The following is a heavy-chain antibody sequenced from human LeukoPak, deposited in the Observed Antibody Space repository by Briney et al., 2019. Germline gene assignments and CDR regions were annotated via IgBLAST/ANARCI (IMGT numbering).Heavy chain of an antibody. J-gene: IGHJ4*02. CDR3: ARDFGYASGTYMVY. D-gene: IGHD1-26*01. V-gene: IGHV3-30*04. Sequence: GGSLRLSCEASGFTFNNYAMQWVRQAPGRGLEWVAVISSDGRKPYYADAVKGRFTISRDNSKNTVYMQMNGLRAEDTAMYYCARDFGYASGTYMVYWGQGTLVTVSS. CDR1: GFTFNNYA. CDR2: ISSDGRKP.